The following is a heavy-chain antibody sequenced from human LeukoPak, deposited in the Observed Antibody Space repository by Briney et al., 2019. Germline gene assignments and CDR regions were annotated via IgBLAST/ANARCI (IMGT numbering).Heavy chain of an antibody. CDR1: GGSFRGYY. Sequence: SETLSLTCAVYGGSFRGYYWSWIRQPPGKGLEWIGEINHSGSTNYNPSLKSRVTISVDTSKNQFSLKLSSVTAADTAVYYCARVGNYYGSGSYDYWGQGTLVTVSS. CDR3: ARVGNYYGSGSYDY. D-gene: IGHD3-10*01. CDR2: INHSGST. V-gene: IGHV4-34*01. J-gene: IGHJ4*02.